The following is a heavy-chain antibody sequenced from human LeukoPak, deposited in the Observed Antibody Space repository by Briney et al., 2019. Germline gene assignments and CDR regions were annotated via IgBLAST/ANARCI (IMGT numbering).Heavy chain of an antibody. J-gene: IGHJ4*02. CDR2: IYTSGST. CDR1: GGSISSGGYY. Sequence: PSETLSLTCTVSGGSISSGGYYWSWIRQPAGEGLEWIGRIYTSGSTNYNPSLKSRVTISVDTSKNQFSLKLSSVTAADTAVYYCARVVSSSHFDYWGQGTLVTVSS. D-gene: IGHD6-13*01. CDR3: ARVVSSSHFDY. V-gene: IGHV4-61*02.